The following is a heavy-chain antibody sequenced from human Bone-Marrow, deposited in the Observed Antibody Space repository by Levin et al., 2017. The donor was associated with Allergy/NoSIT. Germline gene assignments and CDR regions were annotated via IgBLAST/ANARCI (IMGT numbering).Heavy chain of an antibody. CDR3: ARDIVVVPAAMTPYYYYYGMDV. CDR1: GGSISSSY. V-gene: IGHV4-59*01. Sequence: SQTLSLTCTVSGGSISSSYWSWIRQPPGKGLEWIGYIYYSGSTNYNPSLKSRVTISVDTSKNQFSLKLSSVTAADTAVYYCARDIVVVPAAMTPYYYYYGMDVWGQGTTVTVSS. CDR2: IYYSGST. J-gene: IGHJ6*02. D-gene: IGHD2-2*01.